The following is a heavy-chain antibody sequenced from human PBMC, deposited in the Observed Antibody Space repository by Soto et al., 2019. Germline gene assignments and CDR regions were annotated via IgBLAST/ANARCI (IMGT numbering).Heavy chain of an antibody. CDR3: ARDPYDSSGYFVDY. Sequence: ASVKVSCQASGYTFTGYYMHWVRQAPGQGLEWMGWINPNSGGTNYAQKFQGRVTMTRDTSISTAYMELSRLRSDDTAVYYCARDPYDSSGYFVDYWGQGTLVTVSS. D-gene: IGHD3-22*01. CDR2: INPNSGGT. J-gene: IGHJ4*02. V-gene: IGHV1-2*02. CDR1: GYTFTGYY.